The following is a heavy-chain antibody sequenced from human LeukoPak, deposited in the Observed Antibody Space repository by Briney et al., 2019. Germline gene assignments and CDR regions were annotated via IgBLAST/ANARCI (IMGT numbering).Heavy chain of an antibody. D-gene: IGHD1-7*01. CDR1: GFTFSSYT. CDR2: IYYSGST. CDR3: ARHSRTGTAAFDY. J-gene: IGHJ4*02. V-gene: IGHV4-39*01. Sequence: GSLRLSCAASGFTFSSYTMNWVRQPPGKGLEWIGSIYYSGSTYYNPSLKSRVTISVDTSKNQFSLKLSSVTAADTAVYYCARHSRTGTAAFDYWGQGTLVTVSS.